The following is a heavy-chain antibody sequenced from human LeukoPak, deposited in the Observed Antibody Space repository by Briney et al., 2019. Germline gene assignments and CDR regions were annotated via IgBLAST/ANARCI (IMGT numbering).Heavy chain of an antibody. J-gene: IGHJ4*02. CDR3: AKVLRDGYNWGYFDY. Sequence: GGSLRLSCAASGFTFSSYAMSWVRQAPGKGLEWVSAISGSGGSTHYADSVKGRFTISRDNSKNTLYLQMNSLRAEDTAVYYCAKVLRDGYNWGYFDYWGQGTLVTVSS. CDR2: ISGSGGST. V-gene: IGHV3-23*01. D-gene: IGHD5-24*01. CDR1: GFTFSSYA.